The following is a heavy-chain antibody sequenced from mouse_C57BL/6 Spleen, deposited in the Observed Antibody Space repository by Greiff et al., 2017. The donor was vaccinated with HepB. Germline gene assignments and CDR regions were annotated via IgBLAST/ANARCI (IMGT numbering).Heavy chain of an antibody. V-gene: IGHV1-80*01. Sequence: VQLQQSGAELVKPGASVKISCKASGYAFSSYWMNWVKQRPGKGLEWIGQIYPGDGDTNYNGKFKGKATLTADKSSSTAYMQLSSLTSADSAVYFCARRGEAYGNSFAYWGQGTLVTVSA. D-gene: IGHD2-1*01. CDR1: GYAFSSYW. CDR3: ARRGEAYGNSFAY. CDR2: IYPGDGDT. J-gene: IGHJ3*01.